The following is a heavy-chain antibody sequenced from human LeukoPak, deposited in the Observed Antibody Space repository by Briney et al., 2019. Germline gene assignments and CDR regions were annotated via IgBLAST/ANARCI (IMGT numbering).Heavy chain of an antibody. Sequence: PRGSLRLSCAASGLTFYSYGMSWVRQAPGKGLEWVSGISGSGDTTYYADSVKGRFTISRDNSKNTLYLQMNSLRVEGTAVYYCAKGHSAHGTGFDCWGQGTLVAVSS. J-gene: IGHJ4*02. D-gene: IGHD1-14*01. CDR1: GLTFYSYG. CDR2: ISGSGDTT. V-gene: IGHV3-23*01. CDR3: AKGHSAHGTGFDC.